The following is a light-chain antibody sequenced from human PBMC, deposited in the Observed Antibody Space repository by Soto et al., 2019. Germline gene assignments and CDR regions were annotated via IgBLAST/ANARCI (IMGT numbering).Light chain of an antibody. V-gene: IGKV3-20*01. CDR3: QQYGSSPWT. CDR1: QSVSSSY. Sequence: EIVLTQSPGTLSLSPRERSTLSCGASQSVSSSYLAWYQQKPGQAPRLLIYGASSRATGIPARFSGSGSGTDFTLTISRLEPEDFAVYYCQQYGSSPWTFGQGTKVDIK. J-gene: IGKJ1*01. CDR2: GAS.